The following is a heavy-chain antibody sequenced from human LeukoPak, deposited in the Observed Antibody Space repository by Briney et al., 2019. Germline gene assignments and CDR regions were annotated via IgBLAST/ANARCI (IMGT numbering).Heavy chain of an antibody. V-gene: IGHV1-69*05. J-gene: IGHJ6*03. CDR1: GGTFSSYA. Sequence: SGTVSCKASGGTFSSYAISWVRQAPGQGLEWMGGIIPIFGTANYAQKFQGRVTITTDESTSTAYMELSSLRSEDTAVYYCARGKTAGYYYMDVWGKGTTVTVSS. CDR2: IIPIFGTA. CDR3: ARGKTAGYYYMDV.